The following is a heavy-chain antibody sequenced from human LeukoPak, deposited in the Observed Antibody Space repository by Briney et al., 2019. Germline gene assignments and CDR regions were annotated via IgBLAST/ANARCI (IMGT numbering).Heavy chain of an antibody. Sequence: GGSLRLSCAASGFTLSNYGMHWVRQAPGKGLEYVSGISASGGSTYHADSVKGRFTISRDTSKNTLYLQMSSLRAEDTAMYYCVKDLYKGDSASWYFFHYWGQGTLVTVSS. CDR1: GFTLSNYG. V-gene: IGHV3-64D*06. CDR3: VKDLYKGDSASWYFFHY. D-gene: IGHD6-13*01. CDR2: ISASGGST. J-gene: IGHJ4*02.